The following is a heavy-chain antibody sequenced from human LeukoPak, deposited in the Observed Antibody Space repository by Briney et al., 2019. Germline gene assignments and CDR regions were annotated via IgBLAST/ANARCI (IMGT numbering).Heavy chain of an antibody. Sequence: SQTLSLTCAISGDSVSSNSAAWNWIRQSPSRGLEWLGRTYYRSKWYNDYAVSVKSRITINPDTSKNQFSLQLNSVTPEDTAVYYCAREQWLVLVRAMENWFDPWGQGTLVTVSS. V-gene: IGHV6-1*01. J-gene: IGHJ5*02. CDR1: GDSVSSNSAA. CDR3: AREQWLVLVRAMENWFDP. D-gene: IGHD6-19*01. CDR2: TYYRSKWYN.